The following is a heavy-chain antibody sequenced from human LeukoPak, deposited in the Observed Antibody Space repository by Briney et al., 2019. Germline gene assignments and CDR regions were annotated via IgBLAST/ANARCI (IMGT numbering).Heavy chain of an antibody. Sequence: GGSLRLSCAASGFTVSSNYMSWVRQAPGKGLEWVSVIYSGGSTYYADSVKGRFTISRDNSKNSLYLQMNSLRAEDTAVYYCARGPTNVLLWFGELPDWGQGTLVTVSS. J-gene: IGHJ4*02. V-gene: IGHV3-66*01. CDR3: ARGPTNVLLWFGELPD. CDR2: IYSGGST. D-gene: IGHD3-10*01. CDR1: GFTVSSNY.